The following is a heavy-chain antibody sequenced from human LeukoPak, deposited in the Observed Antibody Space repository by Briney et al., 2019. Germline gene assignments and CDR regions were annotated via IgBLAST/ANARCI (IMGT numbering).Heavy chain of an antibody. CDR1: GFTVSSNY. V-gene: IGHV3-7*01. CDR2: IKQDGSEK. CDR3: ARDRKLTTGTGPIY. D-gene: IGHD1-1*01. J-gene: IGHJ4*02. Sequence: AGGSLRLSCAASGFTVSSNYMSWVRKAPGKGLEWVANIKQDGSEKYYVDSVKGRFTISRDNAKNSVYLQMNSLRAEDTAVYYCARDRKLTTGTGPIYWGQGALVTVSS.